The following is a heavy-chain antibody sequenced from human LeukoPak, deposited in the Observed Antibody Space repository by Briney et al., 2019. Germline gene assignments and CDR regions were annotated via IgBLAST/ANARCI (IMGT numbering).Heavy chain of an antibody. CDR3: AGGEMITFGGVIVISTFDI. Sequence: AASVKVSCKTSGYTFTGYYIQWVRQAPGQGLEWMGYINPDSGGTNYAQEFQGRVTMTRDTSFSTAYMELNRLRSDDTAVYYCAGGEMITFGGVIVISTFDIWGQGTMVTVS. CDR2: INPDSGGT. D-gene: IGHD3-16*02. CDR1: GYTFTGYY. V-gene: IGHV1-2*02. J-gene: IGHJ3*02.